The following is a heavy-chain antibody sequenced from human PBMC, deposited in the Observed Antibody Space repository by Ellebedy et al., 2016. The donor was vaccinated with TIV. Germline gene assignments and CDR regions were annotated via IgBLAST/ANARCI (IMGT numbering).Heavy chain of an antibody. V-gene: IGHV1-2*02. CDR3: ARDGEEWEVRVFDY. CDR2: INPNSGGT. J-gene: IGHJ4*02. Sequence: AASVKVSCKASGYTFTGYYLHWVRQAPGQGLEWMGWINPNSGGTNYPQKFQGRVTMTRDTSISTVHMELTRLGSDDTAVYYCARDGEEWEVRVFDYWGQGTLVTVSS. D-gene: IGHD1-26*01. CDR1: GYTFTGYY.